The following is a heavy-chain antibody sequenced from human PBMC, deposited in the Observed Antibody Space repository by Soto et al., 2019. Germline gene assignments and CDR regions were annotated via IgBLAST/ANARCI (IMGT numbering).Heavy chain of an antibody. CDR2: ISGSGTTA. Sequence: EVQLLESGGGLVQPGGSLRLSCAASGFVFSSYAMSWVRQAPGKGLEWVSAISGSGTTAYYADSVKGRFIFSRDNPKNTMYLQMNSLRAEDRGVYFCAKTTAGSFSAFEIWGQGTVVTVSS. D-gene: IGHD6-6*01. J-gene: IGHJ3*02. CDR1: GFVFSSYA. V-gene: IGHV3-23*01. CDR3: AKTTAGSFSAFEI.